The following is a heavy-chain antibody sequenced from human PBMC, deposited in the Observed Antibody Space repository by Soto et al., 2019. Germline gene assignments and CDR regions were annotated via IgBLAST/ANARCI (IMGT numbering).Heavy chain of an antibody. V-gene: IGHV3-30*18. D-gene: IGHD3-22*01. CDR1: GFTFSSYG. Sequence: QVQLVESGGGVVQPGRSLRLSCAASGFTFSSYGMHWVRQAPGKGLEWVTFISYDGNNKYYADSVKGRFTISRDNSKNPLYLQMNSLRAEDTAVYYCAKDPHYYDRSGELDYWGQGTLVTVSS. CDR2: ISYDGNNK. J-gene: IGHJ4*02. CDR3: AKDPHYYDRSGELDY.